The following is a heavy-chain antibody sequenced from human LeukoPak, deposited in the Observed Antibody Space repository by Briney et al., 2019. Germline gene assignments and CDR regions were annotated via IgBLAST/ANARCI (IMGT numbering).Heavy chain of an antibody. CDR2: IYHSGST. J-gene: IGHJ6*02. D-gene: IGHD6-13*01. V-gene: IGHV4-4*02. CDR1: GGSISSSNW. Sequence: PSEALSLTCAVSGGSISSSNWWSWVRQPPGKGLEWIGEIYHSGSTNYNPSLKSRVTISVDKSKNQFSLKLSSVTAADTAVYYCARHEFSSSWYSHTTRYYGMDVWGQGTTVTVSS. CDR3: ARHEFSSSWYSHTTRYYGMDV.